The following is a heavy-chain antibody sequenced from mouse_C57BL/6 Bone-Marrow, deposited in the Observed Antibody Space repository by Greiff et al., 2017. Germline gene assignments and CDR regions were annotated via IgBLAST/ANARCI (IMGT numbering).Heavy chain of an antibody. J-gene: IGHJ3*01. CDR1: GFSFNTYA. CDR2: IRRKSNNYAT. Sequence: EVMLVESGGGLVQPKGSLKLSCAASGFSFNTYAMNWVRQAPGKGFEWVARIRRKSNNYATSYADYVKARFTISRDDSESMLYLQKKNLKTEDTAMYYGVRQKLRRVAWFAYWGQGTLVTVSA. CDR3: VRQKLRRVAWFAY. D-gene: IGHD2-4*01. V-gene: IGHV10-1*01.